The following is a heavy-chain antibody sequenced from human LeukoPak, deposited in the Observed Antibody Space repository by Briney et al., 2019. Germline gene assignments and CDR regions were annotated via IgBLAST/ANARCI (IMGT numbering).Heavy chain of an antibody. Sequence: PSETLSLTCAVYGGSSSGYYWSWIRQPPGKGLEWIGEINHSGSTNYNPSLKSRVTISVDTSKNQFSLKLSSVTAADTAVYYCASTGSGPAWFDPWGQGTLVTVSS. CDR1: GGSSSGYY. CDR2: INHSGST. V-gene: IGHV4-34*01. CDR3: ASTGSGPAWFDP. J-gene: IGHJ5*02. D-gene: IGHD2-15*01.